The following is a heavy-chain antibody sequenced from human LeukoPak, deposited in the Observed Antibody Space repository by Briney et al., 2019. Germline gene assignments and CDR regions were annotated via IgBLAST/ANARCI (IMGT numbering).Heavy chain of an antibody. CDR2: TFYRSKWYN. Sequence: SQTLSLTCAISGDSVSSKSAAWNWVRQSPSRGLEWLGRTFYRSKWYNDYAISVKSRITINPDTSKNQFSLQLNSVTPEDTAVYYCARDRASYDTSGSHFDYWGQGTLVTVSS. J-gene: IGHJ4*02. CDR3: ARDRASYDTSGSHFDY. V-gene: IGHV6-1*01. D-gene: IGHD3-22*01. CDR1: GDSVSSKSAA.